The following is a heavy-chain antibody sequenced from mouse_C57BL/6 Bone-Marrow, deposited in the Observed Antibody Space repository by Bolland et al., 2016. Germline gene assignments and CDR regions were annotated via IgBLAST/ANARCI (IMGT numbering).Heavy chain of an antibody. V-gene: IGHV1-52*01. CDR2: SDSET. CDR3: ARGDSSGDYYAMDY. Sequence: SDSETHYNQKFKDKATLTVDKSSSTAYMQLSSLTSEDSAVYYCARGDSSGDYYAMDYWGQGTS. D-gene: IGHD3-2*02. J-gene: IGHJ4*01.